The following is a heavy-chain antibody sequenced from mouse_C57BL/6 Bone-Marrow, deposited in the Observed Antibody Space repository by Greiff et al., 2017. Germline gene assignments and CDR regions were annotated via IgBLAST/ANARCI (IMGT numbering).Heavy chain of an antibody. CDR2: IYPGNSDT. CDR3: SYDGYYDWVGVAY. Sequence: EVQLQQSGTVLARPGASVKMSCKTSGYTFTSYWMHWVKQRPGQGLEWIGAIYPGNSDTSYNQKFKGKDKLTAVTSASTAYMELSSLTNEDSAVYYCSYDGYYDWVGVAYWGQGTLVTVSA. J-gene: IGHJ3*01. V-gene: IGHV1-5*01. CDR1: GYTFTSYW. D-gene: IGHD2-3*01.